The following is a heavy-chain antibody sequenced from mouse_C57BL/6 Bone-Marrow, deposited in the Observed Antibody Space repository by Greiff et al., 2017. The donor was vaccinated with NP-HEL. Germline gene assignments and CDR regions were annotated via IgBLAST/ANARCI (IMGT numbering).Heavy chain of an antibody. CDR3: ARGITTVVARYFDV. CDR2: INPSSGYT. CDR1: SYTFTSYT. V-gene: IGHV1-4*01. Sequence: VQLQQSGAELARPGASVKMSCKASSYTFTSYTMHWVKQRPGQGLEWIGYINPSSGYTKYNQKFKDKATLTADKSSSTAYMQLSSLTSEDSAVYYCARGITTVVARYFDVWGTGTTVTVSS. J-gene: IGHJ1*03. D-gene: IGHD1-1*01.